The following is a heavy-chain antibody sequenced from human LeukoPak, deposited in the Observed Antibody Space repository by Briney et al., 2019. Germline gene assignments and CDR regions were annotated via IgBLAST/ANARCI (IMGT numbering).Heavy chain of an antibody. CDR2: IYYSGST. J-gene: IGHJ4*02. D-gene: IGHD3-22*01. Sequence: SETLSLTCTVSGGSMTGYYWSWIRQPPGKGLEWIGYIYYSGSTSYNPSLKSRVTMSVDTSKNQFSLRLSSVTAADTAVYNCARLRHYYETSGQRLRNYYFDHWGPGTLVTVSS. CDR1: GGSMTGYY. CDR3: ARLRHYYETSGQRLRNYYFDH. V-gene: IGHV4-59*08.